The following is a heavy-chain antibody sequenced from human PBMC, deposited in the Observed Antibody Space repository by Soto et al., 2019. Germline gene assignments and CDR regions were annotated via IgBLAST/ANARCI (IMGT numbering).Heavy chain of an antibody. CDR3: ARLGYNYGYFAFDY. Sequence: LSLTSAVSGSLISISHWWILVRQPPAKGLERIGNIYHNASTNYKPSLRRRVTISIDKSNNQLSLKLGSVTAADTSVYCCARLGYNYGYFAFDYWGQGTLVTVSS. V-gene: IGHV4-4*01. CDR2: IYHNAST. CDR1: GSLISISHW. J-gene: IGHJ4*02. D-gene: IGHD5-18*01.